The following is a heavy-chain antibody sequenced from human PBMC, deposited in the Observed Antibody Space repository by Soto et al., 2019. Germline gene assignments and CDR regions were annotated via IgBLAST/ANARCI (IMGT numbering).Heavy chain of an antibody. CDR1: GFSISSGFY. Sequence: SETLSLTCNASGFSISSGFYWGWVRQPPGKGLEWIGAIYHSGTTYFNPSLKSRVTMSIDTSKNQFSLSLASVAAADTAMYYCARGMNPQDYWGQGTLVTVSS. V-gene: IGHV4-38-2*02. J-gene: IGHJ4*02. CDR3: ARGMNPQDY. CDR2: IYHSGTT. D-gene: IGHD6-13*01.